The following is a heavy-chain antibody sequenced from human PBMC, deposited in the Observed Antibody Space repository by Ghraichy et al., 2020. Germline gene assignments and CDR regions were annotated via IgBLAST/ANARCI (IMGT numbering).Heavy chain of an antibody. CDR1: GFTFSSYW. CDR2: IKQDGSEK. Sequence: LTCAASGFTFSSYWMSWVRQAPGKGLEWVANIKQDGSEKYYVDSVKGRFTISRDNAKNSLYLQMNSLRAEDTAVYYCARSRNPYSSSSRYYFDYWGQGTLVTVSS. V-gene: IGHV3-7*03. J-gene: IGHJ4*02. D-gene: IGHD6-6*01. CDR3: ARSRNPYSSSSRYYFDY.